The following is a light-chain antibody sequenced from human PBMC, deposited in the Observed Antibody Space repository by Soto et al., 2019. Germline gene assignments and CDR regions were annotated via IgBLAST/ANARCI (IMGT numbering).Light chain of an antibody. CDR3: QHYNNWPPWT. J-gene: IGKJ1*01. Sequence: VVMTQTPVTLSVSPGERATLSCRASQSVSTNLAWYQQKPGQAPRLLIYGASTRATGIPARFSGSGSGTEFTLTITGLQSEDFAVYYCQHYNNWPPWTFGQGTKVEIK. CDR1: QSVSTN. CDR2: GAS. V-gene: IGKV3-15*01.